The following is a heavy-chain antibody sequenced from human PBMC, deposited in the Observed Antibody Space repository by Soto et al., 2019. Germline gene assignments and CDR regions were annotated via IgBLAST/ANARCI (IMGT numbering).Heavy chain of an antibody. CDR2: INPSGGST. J-gene: IGHJ4*02. CDR1: GYTFTSYY. CDR3: ARDIPTLSYFDY. D-gene: IGHD4-17*01. Sequence: GASLKVSCKASGYTFTSYYMHWVLQAPGQGLEWMGIINPSGGSTSYAQKFQGRVTMTRDTSTSTVYMELSSLRSEDTAVYYCARDIPTLSYFDYWGQGXLVTVSS. V-gene: IGHV1-46*01.